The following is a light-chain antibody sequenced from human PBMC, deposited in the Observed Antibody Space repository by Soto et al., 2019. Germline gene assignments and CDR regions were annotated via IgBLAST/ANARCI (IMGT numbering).Light chain of an antibody. CDR1: SSNIGSNP. CDR2: SNN. J-gene: IGLJ3*02. CDR3: AAWDDSLNGSNWV. V-gene: IGLV1-44*01. Sequence: QAVVTQPPSASGTPGQRVTISCSGSSSNIGSNPVNWYQQLPGTAPKLLIYSNNRRPSGVPDRFSGSKSGTSASLAISGLQSEDEADYYCAAWDDSLNGSNWVFGGGTKVTVL.